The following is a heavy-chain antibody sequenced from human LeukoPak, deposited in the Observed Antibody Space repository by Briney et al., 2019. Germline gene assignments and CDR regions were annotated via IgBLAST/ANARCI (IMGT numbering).Heavy chain of an antibody. Sequence: PGGSLRLSCAASGFTFSSYAMSWIRQAPGKGLEWVSAISGSGGSTYYADSVKGRFTLSRDNSKNTLYLQMNSLRAEDTAVYYCAVIAVAGTGDFDYWGQGTLVTVSS. CDR1: GFTFSSYA. V-gene: IGHV3-23*01. CDR2: ISGSGGST. CDR3: AVIAVAGTGDFDY. D-gene: IGHD6-19*01. J-gene: IGHJ4*02.